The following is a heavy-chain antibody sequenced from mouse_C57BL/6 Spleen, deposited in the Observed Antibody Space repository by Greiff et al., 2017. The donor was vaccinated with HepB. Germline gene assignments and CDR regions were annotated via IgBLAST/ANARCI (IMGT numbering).Heavy chain of an antibody. D-gene: IGHD1-1*01. Sequence: VQLQQPGAELVRPGSSVKLSCKASGYTFTSYWMHWVKQRPIQGLEWIGNIDPSDSETHYNQKFKDKATLTVDKSSSTAYMQLSSLTSEDSAVYYCARSLIITTVEGYYFDYWGQGTTLTVSS. CDR3: ARSLIITTVEGYYFDY. CDR2: IDPSDSET. J-gene: IGHJ2*01. V-gene: IGHV1-52*01. CDR1: GYTFTSYW.